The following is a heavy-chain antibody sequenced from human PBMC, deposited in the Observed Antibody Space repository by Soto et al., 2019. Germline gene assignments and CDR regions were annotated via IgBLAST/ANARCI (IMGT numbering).Heavy chain of an antibody. J-gene: IGHJ4*02. V-gene: IGHV1-2*04. CDR3: ARAYSGYDSPFDY. CDR2: INPNSGGT. Sequence: ASVKVSCKASGGTFSSYAISWGRQAPGQGLEWMGGINPNSGGTNYAQKFQGWVTMTRDTSISTAYMELSRLRSDDTAVYYCARAYSGYDSPFDYWGQGTLVTVSS. CDR1: GGTFSSYA. D-gene: IGHD5-12*01.